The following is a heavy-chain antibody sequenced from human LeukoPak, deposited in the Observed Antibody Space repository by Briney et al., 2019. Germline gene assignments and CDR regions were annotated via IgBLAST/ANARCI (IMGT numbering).Heavy chain of an antibody. Sequence: GGSLRLSCAASGFVFSRHGIHWVRQAPGKGLEWVAFIPYDGSNKFYTDSVKGRFTISRDNSKNTLYLQMNSLRVEDTAVYYCAKGVGGSANYYYMDVWGKGTTVTVSS. CDR3: AKGVGGSANYYYMDV. CDR2: IPYDGSNK. V-gene: IGHV3-30*02. CDR1: GFVFSRHG. D-gene: IGHD3-10*01. J-gene: IGHJ6*03.